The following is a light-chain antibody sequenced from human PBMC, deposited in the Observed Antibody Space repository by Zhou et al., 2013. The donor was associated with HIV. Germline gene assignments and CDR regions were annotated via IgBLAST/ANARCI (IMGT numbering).Light chain of an antibody. Sequence: EVVLTQSPGTLSLSPGERATLSCRASQSVSSSFFAWYQQKPGQAPRLVIYGASTRATGVPDRFSGSGSGTDFTLTINGLEPEDFAIYYCQHYSSQLTSFTFGQGTKLEIK. J-gene: IGKJ2*01. CDR2: GAS. V-gene: IGKV3-20*01. CDR3: QHYSSQLTSFT. CDR1: QSVSSSF.